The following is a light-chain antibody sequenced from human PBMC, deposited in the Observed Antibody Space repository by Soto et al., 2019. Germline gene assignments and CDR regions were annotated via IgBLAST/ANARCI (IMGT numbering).Light chain of an antibody. CDR2: LNSDGSH. Sequence: QLVLTQSPSASASLGASVKLTCTLSCGHSNYAIAWHQQQPEKGPRYLMKLNSDGSHSKGDGIPDRFSGSSSGAERYLTISSLQSEDEADYYCQTWGTGVVFGGGTKLTVL. CDR3: QTWGTGVV. CDR1: CGHSNYA. V-gene: IGLV4-69*01. J-gene: IGLJ2*01.